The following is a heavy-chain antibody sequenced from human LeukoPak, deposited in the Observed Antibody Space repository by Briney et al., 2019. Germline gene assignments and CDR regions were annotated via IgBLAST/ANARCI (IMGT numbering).Heavy chain of an antibody. CDR2: ISAYNGNT. D-gene: IGHD1-7*01. CDR3: ARDSAANWNYAEYFQH. CDR1: AYTFTSYG. Sequence: GASVKVSCKASAYTFTSYGISWVRQAPGQGLEWMGWISAYNGNTNYAQKLQGRVTMTTDTSTSTAYMELRSLRSDDTAVYYCARDSAANWNYAEYFQHWGQGTLVTVSS. J-gene: IGHJ1*01. V-gene: IGHV1-18*01.